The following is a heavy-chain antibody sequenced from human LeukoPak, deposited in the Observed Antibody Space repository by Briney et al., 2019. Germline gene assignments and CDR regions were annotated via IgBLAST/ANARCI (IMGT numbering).Heavy chain of an antibody. J-gene: IGHJ4*02. V-gene: IGHV1-18*01. CDR2: ISAYKGDT. CDR3: ARVNDVAVVAAAAPHFEY. Sequence: ASVKVSCKPSGYTFISYSIIWVRQAPGQGLEWVGWISAYKGDTDYAQKFQGRVAMTTDTSTNTVYMELTSLRSDDTAVYYCARVNDVAVVAAAAPHFEYWGQGTLVTVSS. CDR1: GYTFISYS. D-gene: IGHD2-15*01.